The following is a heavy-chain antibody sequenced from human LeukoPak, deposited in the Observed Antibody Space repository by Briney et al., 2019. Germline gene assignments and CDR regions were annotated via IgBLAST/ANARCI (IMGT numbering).Heavy chain of an antibody. CDR1: GGSIIGYY. Sequence: PSETLSLTCTVSGGSIIGYYWSWIRQPAGKGLEWIGRIFIGGSTDYNPSLRSRVTMSIDASKNHFPLKLSSVTAADTAVYYCARGGLLIHGWFLDYLGQGTLVTVSS. CDR2: IFIGGST. D-gene: IGHD6-19*01. CDR3: ARGGLLIHGWFLDY. J-gene: IGHJ4*02. V-gene: IGHV4-4*07.